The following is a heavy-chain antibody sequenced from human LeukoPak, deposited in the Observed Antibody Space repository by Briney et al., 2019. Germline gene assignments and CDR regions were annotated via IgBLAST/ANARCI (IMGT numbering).Heavy chain of an antibody. CDR3: VKGLTYYYGSGSYPFDY. CDR2: ISSNGGST. J-gene: IGHJ4*02. D-gene: IGHD3-10*01. CDR1: GFTFSSYA. V-gene: IGHV3-64D*06. Sequence: GGSLRLSCSASGFTFSSYAMHWVRQAPGKGLECVSAISSNGGSTYYADSVKGRFTISRDNSKNTLYLQMSSLRAEDTAVYYCVKGLTYYYGSGSYPFDYWGQGTLVTVSP.